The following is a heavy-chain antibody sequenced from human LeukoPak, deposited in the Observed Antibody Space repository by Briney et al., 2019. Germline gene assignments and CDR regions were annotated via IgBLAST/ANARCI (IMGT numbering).Heavy chain of an antibody. J-gene: IGHJ4*02. CDR2: IYASGST. CDR1: SGSISGSYY. Sequence: SETLSLTCTVSSGSISGSYYWYWIRQPAGKGLEWIGRIYASGSTNYDPSLKSRVTISVDKSNNQFSLMVTSVTAADTAVYYCARGKQNAVDYWGQRILVTVSS. V-gene: IGHV4-4*07. CDR3: ARGKQNAVDY. D-gene: IGHD1-1*01.